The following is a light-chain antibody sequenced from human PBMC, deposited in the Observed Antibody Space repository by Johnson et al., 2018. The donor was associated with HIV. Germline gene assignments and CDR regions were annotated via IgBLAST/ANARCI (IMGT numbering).Light chain of an antibody. CDR3: GTWDSSLSASYV. CDR2: DNN. Sequence: QSILTQPPSVSAAPGQKVTISCSGSSSNVGNNYVSWFQQLPGTAPKLLIYDNNERPSGIPDRFSGSKSGTSATLGITGLQTGDDADYYCGTWDSSLSASYVFGTGTKVTVL. CDR1: SSNVGNNY. V-gene: IGLV1-51*01. J-gene: IGLJ1*01.